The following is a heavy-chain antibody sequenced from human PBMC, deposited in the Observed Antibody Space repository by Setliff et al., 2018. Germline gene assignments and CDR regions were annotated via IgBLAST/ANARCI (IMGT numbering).Heavy chain of an antibody. CDR3: VRGPGPSVVVAMPFDR. J-gene: IGHJ4*02. Sequence: ASVKVSCKTSGYNFITFGISWVSQAPGQGLEWMGWISPYNEKTNYAEKFQGRVTMTTDTSTTTVYMEVASLRSDDTAVYYCVRGPGPSVVVAMPFDRWGQGTLVTVSS. CDR2: ISPYNEKT. D-gene: IGHD5-12*01. V-gene: IGHV1-18*01. CDR1: GYNFITFG.